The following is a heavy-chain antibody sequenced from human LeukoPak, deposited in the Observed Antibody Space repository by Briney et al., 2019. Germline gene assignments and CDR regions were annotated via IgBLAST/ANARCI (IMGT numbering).Heavy chain of an antibody. Sequence: GGSLRLSCAASGFDFSRYGIVWVRQAPGRGLEWVSGISGSGGNTYYGDSVKGRFTISRDNSKNTVYLQMNSLRAEDTAVYYCAKAQGYLDYWGQGTLATVSS. J-gene: IGHJ4*02. CDR1: GFDFSRYG. V-gene: IGHV3-23*01. CDR2: ISGSGGNT. CDR3: AKAQGYLDY.